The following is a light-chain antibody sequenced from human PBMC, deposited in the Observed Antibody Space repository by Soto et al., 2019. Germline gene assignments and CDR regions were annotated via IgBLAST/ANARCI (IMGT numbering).Light chain of an antibody. V-gene: IGKV3-11*01. CDR1: QSVTSY. Sequence: EIVLTQSPASLCLSPGERATLPCRASQSVTSYLAWYQQKPDEAPMLLIYDASNRAAVIPGRFSGSWSGTDSTLIISRLADEYFAVYCCQQRSNWWTFGQGTKVDIK. CDR2: DAS. CDR3: QQRSNWWT. J-gene: IGKJ1*01.